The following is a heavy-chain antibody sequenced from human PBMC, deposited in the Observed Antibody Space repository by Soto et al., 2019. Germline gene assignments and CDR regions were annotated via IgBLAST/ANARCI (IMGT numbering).Heavy chain of an antibody. CDR2: INHSGST. V-gene: IGHV4-34*01. Sequence: SEPLSLPCTVSGGSISSYYWSWIRQPPGKGLEWIGEINHSGSTNYNPSLKRRVTISVDTSKNQVALKLSSVTAADTAVYYCARGPYLRWPNYYYYGMDVWGQGTTVTVSS. CDR1: GGSISSYY. D-gene: IGHD4-17*01. CDR3: ARGPYLRWPNYYYYGMDV. J-gene: IGHJ6*02.